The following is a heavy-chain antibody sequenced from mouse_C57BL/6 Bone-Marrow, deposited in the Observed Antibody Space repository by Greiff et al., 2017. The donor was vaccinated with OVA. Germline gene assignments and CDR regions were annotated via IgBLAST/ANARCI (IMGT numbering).Heavy chain of an antibody. CDR1: GYAFTNYL. V-gene: IGHV1-54*01. CDR3: ARFSDGYYPAWFAY. J-gene: IGHJ3*01. CDR2: INPGSGGT. D-gene: IGHD2-3*01. Sequence: VQLQESGAELVRPGTSVKVSCKASGYAFTNYLIEWVKQRPGQGLEWIGVINPGSGGTNYNEKFKGKATLTADKSSSTAYMQLSSLTSEDSAVYFCARFSDGYYPAWFAYWGQGTLVTVSA.